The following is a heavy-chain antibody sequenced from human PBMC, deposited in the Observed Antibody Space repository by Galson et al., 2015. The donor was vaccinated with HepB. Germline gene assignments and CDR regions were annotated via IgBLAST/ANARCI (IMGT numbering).Heavy chain of an antibody. D-gene: IGHD3-16*01. Sequence: SVKVSCKASGYNFASYAISWVRQAPGQGLEWMGWVSGNNGHTKVAQRVQDRVTLTTDTSTSTAYMELRSLRSDDTATYFCVRFYVWGNNRPDYWGQGTLVTVSS. V-gene: IGHV1-18*01. CDR1: GYNFASYA. J-gene: IGHJ4*02. CDR2: VSGNNGHT. CDR3: VRFYVWGNNRPDY.